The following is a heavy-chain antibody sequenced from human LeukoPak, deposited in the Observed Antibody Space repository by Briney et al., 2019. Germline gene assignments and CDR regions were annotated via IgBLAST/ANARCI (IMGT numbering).Heavy chain of an antibody. Sequence: GGSLRLSCAASGVTFSTYAISWVRQAPGKGLEWVSTISGGGGSTCYADSVKGRFTISRDNSKNTLYLQVNSLRAEDTAVYYCAKGGKWDVTPFDYWGQGTLVTVSS. CDR1: GVTFSTYA. CDR2: ISGGGGST. CDR3: AKGGKWDVTPFDY. V-gene: IGHV3-23*01. D-gene: IGHD1-26*01. J-gene: IGHJ4*02.